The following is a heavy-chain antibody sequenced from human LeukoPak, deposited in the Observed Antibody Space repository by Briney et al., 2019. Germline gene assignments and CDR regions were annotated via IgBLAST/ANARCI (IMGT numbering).Heavy chain of an antibody. Sequence: GGSLRLSCAASGFTFSSYAMSWVRQAPGKGLEWVSAISGSGGSTYYADSVKGRFTISRDNSKNTLYLQMNSLRVEDTAVYYCARDQYYYDSSGYFYDFWGQGTLVTVSS. CDR1: GFTFSSYA. CDR3: ARDQYYYDSSGYFYDF. J-gene: IGHJ4*02. D-gene: IGHD3-22*01. CDR2: ISGSGGST. V-gene: IGHV3-23*01.